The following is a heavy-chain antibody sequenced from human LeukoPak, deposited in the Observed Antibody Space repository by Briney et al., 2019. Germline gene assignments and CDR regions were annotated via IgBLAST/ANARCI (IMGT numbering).Heavy chain of an antibody. CDR2: FDPEDGET. CDR1: GYTFTSYG. D-gene: IGHD2-2*02. Sequence: ASVKVSCKASGYTFTSYGISWVRQAPGKGLEWMGGFDPEDGETIYAQKFQGRVTMTEDTSTDTAYMELSSLRSEDTAVYYCATDRKIPPWHYWGQGTLVTVSS. CDR3: ATDRKIPPWHY. J-gene: IGHJ4*02. V-gene: IGHV1-24*01.